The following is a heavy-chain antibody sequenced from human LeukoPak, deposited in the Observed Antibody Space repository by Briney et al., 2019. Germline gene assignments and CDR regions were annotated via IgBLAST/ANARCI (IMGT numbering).Heavy chain of an antibody. J-gene: IGHJ2*01. V-gene: IGHV4-38-2*01. Sequence: PSETLSLTCVVSGYSISSDYYWGWIRQPPGKGLEWIGSIYHSGSTYFIPPFQSRVTISVDTSKNQFSLKLTSVTAADTAVYYCGRVGSNWHFDLWGRGTLVTVSS. CDR1: GYSISSDYY. CDR2: IYHSGST. CDR3: GRVGSNWHFDL. D-gene: IGHD3-16*01.